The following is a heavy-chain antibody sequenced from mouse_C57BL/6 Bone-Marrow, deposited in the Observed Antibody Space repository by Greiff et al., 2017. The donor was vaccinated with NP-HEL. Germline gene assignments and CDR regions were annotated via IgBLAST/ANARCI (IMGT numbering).Heavy chain of an antibody. V-gene: IGHV1-64*01. Sequence: QVQLQQPGAELVKPGASVKLSCKASGYNFTSYWMHWVKQRPGQGLEWIGMIHPNSGSTNYNEKFKSKATLTVDKSSSTAYMQLRSLTSEDSAVYYCARGGGFYYYGSSYGAMDYWGQGTSVTVSS. CDR2: IHPNSGST. J-gene: IGHJ4*01. D-gene: IGHD1-1*01. CDR3: ARGGGFYYYGSSYGAMDY. CDR1: GYNFTSYW.